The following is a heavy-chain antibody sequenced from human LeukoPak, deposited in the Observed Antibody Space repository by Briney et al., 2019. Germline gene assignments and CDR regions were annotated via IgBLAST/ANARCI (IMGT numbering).Heavy chain of an antibody. CDR2: ISAYNGNT. CDR3: ARELQDIVVVPAPYMDV. V-gene: IGHV1-18*01. J-gene: IGHJ6*03. D-gene: IGHD2-2*01. Sequence: ALVKVSCKASGYTFTSYGTSWVRQAPGQGLEWMGWISAYNGNTNYAQKLQGRVTMTTDTSTSTAYMELRSLRSDDTAVYYCARELQDIVVVPAPYMDVWGKGTTVTVSS. CDR1: GYTFTSYG.